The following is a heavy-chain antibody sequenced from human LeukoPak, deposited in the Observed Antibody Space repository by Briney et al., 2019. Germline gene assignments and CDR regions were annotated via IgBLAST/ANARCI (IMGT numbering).Heavy chain of an antibody. D-gene: IGHD2-8*01. CDR3: AKAKKMAPYYFDY. V-gene: IGHV3-23*01. CDR2: ISGSGGST. J-gene: IGHJ4*02. Sequence: GGSLRLSCAASGFTFSSYGMSWVRQAPGKGLEWVSAISGSGGSTYYADSVKGRFTISRDNSKNTLYLQMNSLRAEDTAVYYCAKAKKMAPYYFDYWGQGTLVTVSS. CDR1: GFTFSSYG.